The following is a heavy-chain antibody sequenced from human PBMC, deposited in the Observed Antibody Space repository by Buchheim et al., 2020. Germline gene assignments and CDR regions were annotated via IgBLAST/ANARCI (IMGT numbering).Heavy chain of an antibody. Sequence: VQLLESGGGLVQPGGSLRLSCAASGFTFSSYAMNWVRQAPGKGLEWVAVISYDGSNKYYADSVKGRFTISRDNSKNTLYLQMNSLRAEDTAVYYCARDLFARIAARPGGMDVWGQGTT. CDR3: ARDLFARIAARPGGMDV. CDR1: GFTFSSYA. CDR2: ISYDGSNK. J-gene: IGHJ6*02. D-gene: IGHD6-6*01. V-gene: IGHV3-30-3*01.